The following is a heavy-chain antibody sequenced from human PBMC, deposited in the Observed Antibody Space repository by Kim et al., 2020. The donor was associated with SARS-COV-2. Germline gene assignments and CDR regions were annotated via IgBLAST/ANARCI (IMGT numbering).Heavy chain of an antibody. CDR1: GGSFSGYY. V-gene: IGHV4-34*01. CDR3: ARGIFGVAPR. D-gene: IGHD3-3*01. Sequence: SETLSLTCAVYGGSFSGYYWSWIRQPPGKGLEWIGEINHSGSTNYNPSLKSRVTISVDTSKNQFSLKLSSVTAADTAVYYCARGIFGVAPRWGQGTLVTVSS. J-gene: IGHJ4*02. CDR2: INHSGST.